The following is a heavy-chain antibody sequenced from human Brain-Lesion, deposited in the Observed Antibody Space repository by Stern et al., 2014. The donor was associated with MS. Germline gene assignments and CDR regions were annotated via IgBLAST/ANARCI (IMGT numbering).Heavy chain of an antibody. CDR3: ARHLFGGMYYNWFDP. D-gene: IGHD3-10*01. V-gene: IGHV4-39*01. CDR1: GGSISSSSDY. Sequence: QVQLQESGPGLVKPSETLSLICTVSGGSISSSSDYWGWIRQPPGKGLEWIGNIYYSGSTYYNPSLKSRVTISVDTSKNHFSLTRTSVTAADTAVYYCARHLFGGMYYNWFDPWGQGTLVTVSS. CDR2: IYYSGST. J-gene: IGHJ5*02.